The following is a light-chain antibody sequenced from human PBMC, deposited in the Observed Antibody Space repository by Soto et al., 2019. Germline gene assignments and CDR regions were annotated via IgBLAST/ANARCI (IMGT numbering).Light chain of an antibody. CDR3: QQANSFPLT. J-gene: IGKJ4*01. CDR2: TGS. V-gene: IGKV1-12*01. Sequence: DIQMTQSPSSVSASVGDRVSITCRASQGISNWLAWYQQKPGRAPKLLIYTGSSLQSGVPSRFSGTGSGTDFTLTISSLQSEDVATYYRQQANSFPLTFGGGTKVEIK. CDR1: QGISNW.